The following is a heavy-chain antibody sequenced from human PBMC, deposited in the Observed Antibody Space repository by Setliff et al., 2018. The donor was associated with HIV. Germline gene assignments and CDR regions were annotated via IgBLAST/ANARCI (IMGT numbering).Heavy chain of an antibody. D-gene: IGHD2-2*01. J-gene: IGHJ5*02. CDR3: ARDRCNSVACYLYNWFDP. CDR1: GYTFSHYP. V-gene: IGHV1-3*04. CDR2: INTGNGNT. Sequence: ASVKVSCKASGYTFSHYPMHWVRQAPGQRPEWMGWINTGNGNTKYSQKFQDRVTITKDTSADTVYMELSSLRSEDTAVYYCARDRCNSVACYLYNWFDPWGQGTLVTVSS.